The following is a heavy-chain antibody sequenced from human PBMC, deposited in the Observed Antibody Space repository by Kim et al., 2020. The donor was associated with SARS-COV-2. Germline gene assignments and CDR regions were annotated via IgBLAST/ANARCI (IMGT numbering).Heavy chain of an antibody. CDR1: GFDFEDYM. J-gene: IGHJ4*02. CDR2: ISWDGATT. Sequence: GGSLRLSCAASGFDFEDYMMHWVRQSPGKGLEWISLISWDGATTPYADSVKGRFTISRDNSKNSLYLLMTSLRSEDTGLYFCAKGGRDGGLDYWGQGTLVSVSS. V-gene: IGHV3-43*01. CDR3: AKGGRDGGLDY. D-gene: IGHD3-3*01.